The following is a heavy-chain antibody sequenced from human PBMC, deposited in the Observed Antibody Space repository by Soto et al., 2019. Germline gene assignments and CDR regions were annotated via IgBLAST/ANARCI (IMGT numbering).Heavy chain of an antibody. V-gene: IGHV4-59*12. CDR2: IYYSGNT. CDR3: ARDKITGLFDY. Sequence: SETLSLTCTVSGGSIGTYYWSWIRQPPGKGLEWIGYIYYSGNTNYNPSLKRRVSISVDTSKNQFSLKLTSVTAADTAVYYCARDKITGLFDYWGQGTLVTVSS. CDR1: GGSIGTYY. J-gene: IGHJ4*02. D-gene: IGHD2-8*02.